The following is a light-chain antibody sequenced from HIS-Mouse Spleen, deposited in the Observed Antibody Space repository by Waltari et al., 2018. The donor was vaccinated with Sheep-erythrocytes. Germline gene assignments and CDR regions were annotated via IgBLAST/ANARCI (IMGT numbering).Light chain of an antibody. CDR3: CSYAGSYNHV. Sequence: QSALTQPRSVSGSPGQSVTIPCTGTSSDVGGYNYVSWYQQHPGKAPKLMIYDVSKRPSAVPVRFSGSKSGNTASLTISGLQAEDEADYYCCSYAGSYNHVFATGTKVTVL. CDR2: DVS. V-gene: IGLV2-11*01. J-gene: IGLJ1*01. CDR1: SSDVGGYNY.